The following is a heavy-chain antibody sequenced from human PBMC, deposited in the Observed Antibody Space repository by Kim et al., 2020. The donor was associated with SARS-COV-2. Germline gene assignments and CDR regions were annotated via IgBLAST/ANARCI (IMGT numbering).Heavy chain of an antibody. CDR2: INWNGAYT. V-gene: IGHV3-20*01. CDR3: ARNSAMATTAGDAFHI. D-gene: IGHD5-12*01. Sequence: GGSLRLSCAASGFAFDDYGMSWVRQVPGKGLEWVAGINWNGAYTNYADSVKGRFTISRDNAKNSLSLQMNSVRVEDTAFYHCARNSAMATTAGDAFHIWGQGTLVPVS. CDR1: GFAFDDYG. J-gene: IGHJ3*02.